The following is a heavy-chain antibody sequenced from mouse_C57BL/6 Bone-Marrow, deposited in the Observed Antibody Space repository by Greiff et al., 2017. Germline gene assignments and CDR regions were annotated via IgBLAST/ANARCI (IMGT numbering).Heavy chain of an antibody. J-gene: IGHJ3*01. CDR3: ARDDSAWFAY. Sequence: QVQLQQPGAELVRPGSSVKLSCKASGYTFTSYWMHWVKQRPIQGLEWIGNIYPSDSETHYNQKFKDKATLTVDKSSSTAYMQLSSLTSEDSAVYYCARDDSAWFAYWGQGTLVTVSA. CDR1: GYTFTSYW. D-gene: IGHD2-12*01. V-gene: IGHV1-52*01. CDR2: IYPSDSET.